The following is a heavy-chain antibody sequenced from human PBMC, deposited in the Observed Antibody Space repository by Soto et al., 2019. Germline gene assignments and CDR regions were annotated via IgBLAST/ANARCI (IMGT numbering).Heavy chain of an antibody. Sequence: QVQLVQSGAEVKKPGASVKVSCKASGYTFTSYYMHWVRQAPGQGLEWMGIINPSGGSTSYAQKFQGRVTMTRDTSTSTVYMELSSLRSEDTAVYYCARVRYPRHSSSSSLDYWGQGTLVTVSS. CDR2: INPSGGST. V-gene: IGHV1-46*03. D-gene: IGHD6-6*01. CDR3: ARVRYPRHSSSSSLDY. J-gene: IGHJ4*02. CDR1: GYTFTSYY.